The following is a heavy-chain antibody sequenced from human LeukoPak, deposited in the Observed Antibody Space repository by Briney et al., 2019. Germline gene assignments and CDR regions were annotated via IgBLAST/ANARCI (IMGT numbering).Heavy chain of an antibody. CDR1: GGSVSSGSYY. D-gene: IGHD3-22*01. CDR3: ARDGRGYDSSGLDY. V-gene: IGHV4-61*01. J-gene: IGHJ4*02. Sequence: PSETLSLTCTVSGGSVSSGSYYWSWIRQPPGKGLEWIGYIYYSGSTNYNPSLKSRVTISVDTSKNQFSLKLSSVTAADTAVYYCARDGRGYDSSGLDYWGQGTLVTVSS. CDR2: IYYSGST.